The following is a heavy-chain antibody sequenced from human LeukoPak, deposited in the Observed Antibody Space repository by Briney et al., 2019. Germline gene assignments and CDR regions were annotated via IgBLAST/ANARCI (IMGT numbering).Heavy chain of an antibody. V-gene: IGHV4-38-2*01. CDR3: ARHYDILTGYYSYYYMDV. J-gene: IGHJ6*03. CDR1: GYSISSGYY. Sequence: SETLPLTCAVSGYSISSGYYWGWIRQPPGKGLEWIGSIYHSGSTYYNPSLKSRVTISVDTSKNQFSLKLSSVTAADTAVYYCARHYDILTGYYSYYYMDVWGKGTTVTVSS. CDR2: IYHSGST. D-gene: IGHD3-9*01.